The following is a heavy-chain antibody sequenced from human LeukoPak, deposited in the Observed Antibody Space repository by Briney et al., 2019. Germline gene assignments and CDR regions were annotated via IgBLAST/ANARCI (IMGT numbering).Heavy chain of an antibody. J-gene: IGHJ5*02. V-gene: IGHV1-69*13. Sequence: SVKVSCKASGGTFSSYAISWVRQAPGQGLEWMGGIIPIFGTANYAQKFQGRVTITADESTSTAYMELSSLRSEDTAVYYCARRNTYYDFWSGQINWFDTWGQGTLVTVSS. CDR1: GGTFSSYA. CDR2: IIPIFGTA. D-gene: IGHD3-3*01. CDR3: ARRNTYYDFWSGQINWFDT.